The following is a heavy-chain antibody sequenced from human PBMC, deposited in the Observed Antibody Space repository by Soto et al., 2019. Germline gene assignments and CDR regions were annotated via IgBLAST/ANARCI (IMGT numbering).Heavy chain of an antibody. CDR1: GSTFPSMD. CDR3: AREVWQWFAY. Sequence: QVQLVQSGDEVKKPGAQGKASCKASGSTFPSMDRNWQRRATGQGLEWMGWMNPNSGNTGYAQKFHGIVTMTRTTSISTAYMELSSLRSEDTAVYYCAREVWQWFAYWGQGTLVTVSS. CDR2: MNPNSGNT. J-gene: IGHJ4*02. V-gene: IGHV1-8*01. D-gene: IGHD2-8*01.